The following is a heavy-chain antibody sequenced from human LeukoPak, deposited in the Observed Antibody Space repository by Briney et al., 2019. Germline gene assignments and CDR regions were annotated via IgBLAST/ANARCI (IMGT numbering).Heavy chain of an antibody. CDR1: GFTFSSYA. Sequence: GGSLRLSCAASGFTFSSYAMHWVRQAPGKGLEWVAVIPYDGSNKYYADSVKGRFTISRDNSKNTLYLQMNSLRAEDTAVYYCTTDFEIAAAPRLDYWGQGTLVTVSS. J-gene: IGHJ4*02. CDR2: IPYDGSNK. D-gene: IGHD6-13*01. V-gene: IGHV3-30-3*01. CDR3: TTDFEIAAAPRLDY.